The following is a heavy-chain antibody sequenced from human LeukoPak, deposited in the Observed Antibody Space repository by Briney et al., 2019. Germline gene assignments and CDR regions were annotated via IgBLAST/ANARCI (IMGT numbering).Heavy chain of an antibody. J-gene: IGHJ4*02. Sequence: SETLSLTCTVSGDPISSHSDYKWTWIRQPPGKGLEWVGYSYHIGSTNYNPSLKSRVTISVDTSKNQFSLKLTSVTAADTAVYYCASEYSGFDYWGQGTLVTVSS. V-gene: IGHV4-61*08. CDR2: SYHIGST. CDR1: GDPISSHSDY. D-gene: IGHD5-12*01. CDR3: ASEYSGFDY.